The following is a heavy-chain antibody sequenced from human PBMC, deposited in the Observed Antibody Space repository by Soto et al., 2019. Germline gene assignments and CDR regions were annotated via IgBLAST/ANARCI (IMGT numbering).Heavy chain of an antibody. J-gene: IGHJ3*02. Sequence: VQLVESGGDLVPPGGSLRLSCAASGFTFSGHWMHWVRQVPGKGLEWVSRINTDGATSAYADSVKGRFTISRDNAKNTLYLQMNALRAEDTAVYYCAREAGYCSRTSCYRRAFDTWGQGTTVTVSS. CDR2: INTDGATS. V-gene: IGHV3-74*03. CDR1: GFTFSGHW. D-gene: IGHD2-2*01. CDR3: AREAGYCSRTSCYRRAFDT.